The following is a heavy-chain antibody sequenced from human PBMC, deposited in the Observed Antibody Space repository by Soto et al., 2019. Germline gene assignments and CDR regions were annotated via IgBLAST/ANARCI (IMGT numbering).Heavy chain of an antibody. J-gene: IGHJ4*02. CDR1: GFTFSSHS. CDR2: ISSSSNYI. CDR3: AKGYTQFDY. V-gene: IGHV3-21*01. D-gene: IGHD5-18*01. Sequence: EVQLVESGGGLVRPGGSLRLSCAASGFTFSSHSMNWVRQAPGKGLEWVSSISSSSNYIYYADSVKGRFTISRDNAKNSLYLQMTSLRAVDTAVYYCAKGYTQFDYCGQGTLVTVSS.